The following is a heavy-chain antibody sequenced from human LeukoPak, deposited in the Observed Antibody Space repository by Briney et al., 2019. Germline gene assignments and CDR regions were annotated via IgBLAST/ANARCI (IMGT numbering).Heavy chain of an antibody. Sequence: QPGGSLRLSCVASGFTFKISAMAWVRQAPGKGLEWVSIISGSGDSTDYSNSVKGHFTISRDNSKNTLYLQMNSLRAEDTAVYYCAGRYCSSTSCFYYYYYMDVWGKGTTVTVSS. CDR3: AGRYCSSTSCFYYYYYMDV. CDR2: ISGSGDST. V-gene: IGHV3-23*01. CDR1: GFTFKISA. J-gene: IGHJ6*03. D-gene: IGHD2-2*01.